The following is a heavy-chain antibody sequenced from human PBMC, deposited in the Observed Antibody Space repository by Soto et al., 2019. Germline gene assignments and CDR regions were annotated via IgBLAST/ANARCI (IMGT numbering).Heavy chain of an antibody. CDR2: INHSGSA. Sequence: QVQLQQSGAGLLKPSETLSLTCDVYGGSFSDYIWTWIRQTPGKGLQWIGQINHSGSANYNPSLKSRVTISVHTSQSQFSLELSSVTAADTAVYYCARGLISGSHYSGGWYYFDSWGQGTQVTVSS. J-gene: IGHJ4*02. CDR3: ARGLISGSHYSGGWYYFDS. D-gene: IGHD1-26*01. CDR1: GGSFSDYI. V-gene: IGHV4-34*01.